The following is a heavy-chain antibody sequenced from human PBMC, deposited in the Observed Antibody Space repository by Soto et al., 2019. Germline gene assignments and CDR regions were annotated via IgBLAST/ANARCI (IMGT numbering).Heavy chain of an antibody. CDR3: ARVTGKRLDP. CDR2: ISTYNGNS. V-gene: IGHV1-18*01. CDR1: GYTFVSSG. Sequence: ASVKVSCKASGYTFVSSGISWVRQAPGQGLEWMGWISTYNGNSNYAQKFQGRLTMTTDTSTSTAYMELRSLRSDDTAIYYCARVTGKRLDPWGQGTLVTVSS. J-gene: IGHJ5*02.